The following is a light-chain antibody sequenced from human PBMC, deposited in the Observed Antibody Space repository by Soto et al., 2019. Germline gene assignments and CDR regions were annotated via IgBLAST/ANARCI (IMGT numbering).Light chain of an antibody. V-gene: IGKV1-39*01. Sequence: DIQMTQSPSSLSASVGDRVTITCRASQSISSYLNWYQQKPGKVPKLLIYAASSLQSGVPSRFSGSGSGTDFTLTISSLQPEDFATYYWQQSYSTHTFGQGTKLEIK. J-gene: IGKJ2*01. CDR1: QSISSY. CDR2: AAS. CDR3: QQSYSTHT.